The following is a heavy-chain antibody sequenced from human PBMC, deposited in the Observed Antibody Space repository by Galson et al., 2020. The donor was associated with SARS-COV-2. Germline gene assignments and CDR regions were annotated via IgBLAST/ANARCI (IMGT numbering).Heavy chain of an antibody. D-gene: IGHD3-22*01. CDR2: IYHSGST. CDR3: ARVPRYYLDTSGYLEY. V-gene: IGHV4-4*02. Sequence: SETLSLTCAVSGGSISSSNWWSWIRQPPGKGLEWIGEIYHSGSTNYNPSLKSRVTISVDKSKNQFSLKLTSVTAADTAVYYCARVPRYYLDTSGYLEYWGQGTLVTVSS. J-gene: IGHJ4*02. CDR1: GGSISSSNW.